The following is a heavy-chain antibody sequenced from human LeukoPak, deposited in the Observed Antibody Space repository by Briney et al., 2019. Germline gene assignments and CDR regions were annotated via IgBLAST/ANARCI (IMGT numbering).Heavy chain of an antibody. CDR1: GGSISSDTYF. CDR2: IYFTGNT. J-gene: IGHJ4*02. CDR3: AGGAHRGGGFDS. D-gene: IGHD3-16*01. V-gene: IGHV4-39*01. Sequence: PSETLSLTCTVSGGSISSDTYFWGWIRQPPGKGLEWIANIYFTGNTYYNPSLKSRATISVDTSKNQFSLTLSSVTAADTAVYYWAGGAHRGGGFDSWGQGTQVTVSS.